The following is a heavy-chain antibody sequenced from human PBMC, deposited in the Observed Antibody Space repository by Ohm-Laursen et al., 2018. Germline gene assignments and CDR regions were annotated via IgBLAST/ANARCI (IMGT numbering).Heavy chain of an antibody. CDR3: ARDLYWSVDY. CDR2: IHYTGTT. V-gene: IGHV4-38-2*02. CDR1: SYSISSGYF. Sequence: TLSLTCAVSSYSISSGYFWDWIRQPPGKGLEWIGSIHYTGTTYYNPSLKSRVTISIDTSKNQFSLKLSSVTATDTALYYCARDLYWSVDYWGQGTLVTVSS. J-gene: IGHJ4*02. D-gene: IGHD1-1*01.